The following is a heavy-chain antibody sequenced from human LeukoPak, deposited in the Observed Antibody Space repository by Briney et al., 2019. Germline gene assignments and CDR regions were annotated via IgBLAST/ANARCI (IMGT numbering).Heavy chain of an antibody. CDR2: IYYSGST. D-gene: IGHD6-13*01. CDR1: GGSISSYY. CDR3: ARDDGAADGMDV. V-gene: IGHV4-59*01. J-gene: IGHJ6*02. Sequence: SETLSLTCTVSGGSISSYYWSWIRQPPGKGLEWIGYIYYSGSTNYNPSLKSRATISVDTSKNQFSLKLSSVTAADTAVYYCARDDGAADGMDVWGQGTTVTVSS.